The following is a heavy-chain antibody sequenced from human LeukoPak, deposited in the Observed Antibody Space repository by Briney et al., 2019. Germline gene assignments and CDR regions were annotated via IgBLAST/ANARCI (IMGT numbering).Heavy chain of an antibody. J-gene: IGHJ3*02. V-gene: IGHV3-48*04. CDR1: GFTFRTYN. CDR2: ITSGGTTI. Sequence: GGSLRLSCAASGFTFRTYNMNWVRQALGKGLEWVSYITSGGTTIYYADSVKGRFTISRDNAKNSLYLQMNSLRAEDTAIYYCARDKGREYCGGDCYSVAFDIWGQGTMVTVSS. D-gene: IGHD2-21*02. CDR3: ARDKGREYCGGDCYSVAFDI.